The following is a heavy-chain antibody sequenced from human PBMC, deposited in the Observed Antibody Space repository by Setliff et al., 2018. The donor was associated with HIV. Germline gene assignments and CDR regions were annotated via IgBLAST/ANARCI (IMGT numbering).Heavy chain of an antibody. CDR3: AKDTSGGWGAFDI. CDR1: GFTFSSYS. V-gene: IGHV3-21*04. D-gene: IGHD6-19*01. CDR2: ISSSSSYI. Sequence: GSLRLSCAASGFTFSSYSMNWVRQAPGKGLEWVSSISSSSSYIYYADSVKGRFTISRDNAKNSLYLQMNSLRAEDTALYYCAKDTSGGWGAFDIWGQGTMVTVSS. J-gene: IGHJ3*02.